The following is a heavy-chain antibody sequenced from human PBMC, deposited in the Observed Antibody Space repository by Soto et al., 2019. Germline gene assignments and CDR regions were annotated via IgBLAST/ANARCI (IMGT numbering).Heavy chain of an antibody. CDR2: IWYDGSNK. CDR1: GFTFSSYG. D-gene: IGHD5-12*01. CDR3: ARVRTEMATIPDAFDI. Sequence: SLRLSCAASGFTFSSYGMHWVRQAPGKGLEWVAVIWYDGSNKYYADSVKGRFTISRDNSKNTLYLQMNSLRAEDTAVYYCARVRTEMATIPDAFDIWGQGTMVTVSS. V-gene: IGHV3-33*01. J-gene: IGHJ3*02.